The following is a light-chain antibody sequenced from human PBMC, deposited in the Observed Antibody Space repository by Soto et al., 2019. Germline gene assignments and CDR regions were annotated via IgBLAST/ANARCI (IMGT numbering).Light chain of an antibody. CDR2: ANS. Sequence: QSVLTQPPSVSGAPGQRVTISCTGSSFNIGAGYDVHWYQQLPGTAPKFLIYANSNRPSGVPDRFSGSKSGTSASLAITGLQSEDEADYYCQSYDSSLSGVAFGGGTKLTVL. J-gene: IGLJ2*01. CDR3: QSYDSSLSGVA. V-gene: IGLV1-40*01. CDR1: SFNIGAGYD.